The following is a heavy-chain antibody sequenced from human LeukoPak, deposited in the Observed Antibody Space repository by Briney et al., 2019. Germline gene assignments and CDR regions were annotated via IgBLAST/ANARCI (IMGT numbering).Heavy chain of an antibody. CDR2: IYSGGST. J-gene: IGHJ4*02. CDR3: ARDGPEENGSPLDY. D-gene: IGHD3-10*01. Sequence: GGSLRLSCAASGFTVSSNYMSWVRQAPGKGLEWVSVIYSGGSTYYADSVKGRFTISRDNSKNTLYLQMNSLRVEDTAVYHCARDGPEENGSPLDYWGQGTLVTVSS. CDR1: GFTVSSNY. V-gene: IGHV3-66*02.